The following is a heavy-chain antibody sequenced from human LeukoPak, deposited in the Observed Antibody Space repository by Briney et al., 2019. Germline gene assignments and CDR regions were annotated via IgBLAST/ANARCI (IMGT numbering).Heavy chain of an antibody. D-gene: IGHD3-10*01. V-gene: IGHV3-30-3*01. CDR2: ISCDGSKK. Sequence: GGSLRLSCAASGFTFRSHGMHWVRQAPGKGLEWAAVISCDGSKKDYADSVKGRFTISRDSSKNTVYLQMNSLRTEDTAFYYCARDLSGSYSVDYWGQGTLVTVSS. J-gene: IGHJ4*02. CDR1: GFTFRSHG. CDR3: ARDLSGSYSVDY.